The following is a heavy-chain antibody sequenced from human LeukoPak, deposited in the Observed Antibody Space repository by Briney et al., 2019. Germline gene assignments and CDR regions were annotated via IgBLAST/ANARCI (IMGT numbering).Heavy chain of an antibody. V-gene: IGHV4-31*03. CDR1: GGSISSGRYY. CDR3: ARGFLSLINYGFYYFDY. D-gene: IGHD3-10*01. J-gene: IGHJ4*02. Sequence: SETLSLTCTVSGGSISSGRYYWSWIRQHPGKGLEWIGHIYDSGSTFYNPSLKSRITISVDTSKNQLSLELSSVTAADTAVYYCARGFLSLINYGFYYFDYWGQGTRVTVSS. CDR2: IYDSGST.